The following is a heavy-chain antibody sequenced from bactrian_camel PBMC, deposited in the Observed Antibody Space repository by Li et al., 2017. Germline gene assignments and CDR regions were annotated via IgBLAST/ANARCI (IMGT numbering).Heavy chain of an antibody. J-gene: IGHJ4*01. CDR2: INSFGITT. CDR3: ANLDGHY. V-gene: IGHV3S40*01. CDR1: APTFRRDA. Sequence: VQLVESGGGLVQPGESLRLSCEASAPTFRRDAMMWVRQAQGKGLEWVSGINSFGITTYYKESMKGRFTISRDNAKNMVYLQLNRLSIDDTAMYYCANLDGHYWGQGTQVTVS.